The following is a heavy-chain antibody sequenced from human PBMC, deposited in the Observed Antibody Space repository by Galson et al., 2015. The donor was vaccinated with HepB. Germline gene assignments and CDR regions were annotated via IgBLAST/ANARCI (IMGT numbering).Heavy chain of an antibody. J-gene: IGHJ3*02. V-gene: IGHV3-15*07. CDR2: IKSKTDGGTT. CDR3: TTSRLYDFWSGYYTGDAFDI. D-gene: IGHD3-3*01. CDR1: GFTFSNAW. Sequence: SLRLSCAASGFTFSNAWMNWVRQAPGKGLEWVGRIKSKTDGGTTDYAAPVKGRFTISRDDSKNTLYLQMNSLKTEDTAVYYCTTSRLYDFWSGYYTGDAFDIWGQGTMVTVSS.